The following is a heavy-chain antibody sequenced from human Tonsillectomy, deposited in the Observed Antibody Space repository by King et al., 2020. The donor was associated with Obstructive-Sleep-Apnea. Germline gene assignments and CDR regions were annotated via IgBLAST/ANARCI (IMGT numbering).Heavy chain of an antibody. D-gene: IGHD3-10*01. CDR1: GFTFNSYP. CDR3: ARDWYYYASGSFDY. Sequence: VQLVESGGGVVQPGRSLRLSCVASGFTFNSYPMHWVRQAPGKGLEWGAVISYDGSNKYYADSVKGRFTISRDNSKNTLHLQTNSLRSQDNAVYYCARDWYYYASGSFDYWGQGTLVTVSS. CDR2: ISYDGSNK. V-gene: IGHV3-30*04. J-gene: IGHJ4*02.